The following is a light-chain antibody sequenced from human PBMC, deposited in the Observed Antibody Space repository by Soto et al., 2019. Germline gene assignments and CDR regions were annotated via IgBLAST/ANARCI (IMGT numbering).Light chain of an antibody. CDR2: DNN. Sequence: QSALTRPPSGSAVPGQKGTISCSGSSSNIGNNYVSWYQQLPGTAPKLLIYDNNKRPSGIPDRFSGSKSGTSATLGITGLQTGDEADYYCGTWDSSLSAAVFGGGTKVTVL. CDR1: SSNIGNNY. V-gene: IGLV1-51*01. CDR3: GTWDSSLSAAV. J-gene: IGLJ2*01.